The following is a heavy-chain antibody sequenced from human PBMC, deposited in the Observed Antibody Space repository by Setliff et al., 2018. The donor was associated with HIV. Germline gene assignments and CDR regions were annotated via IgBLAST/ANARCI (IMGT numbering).Heavy chain of an antibody. CDR2: INPSTSEV. CDR1: GYKFTSYW. J-gene: IGHJ5*02. V-gene: IGHV5-51*01. D-gene: IGHD6-19*01. CDR3: VRDQIGDVQVAGTWGT. Sequence: PGESLKISCKDSGYKFTSYWVGWVRQMPGRGLEWMGFINPSTSEVRYRPSLQGQVTMSVDKSISTAFLQWSSLAASDTAVYYCVRDQIGDVQVAGTWGTWGQGTLVTVSS.